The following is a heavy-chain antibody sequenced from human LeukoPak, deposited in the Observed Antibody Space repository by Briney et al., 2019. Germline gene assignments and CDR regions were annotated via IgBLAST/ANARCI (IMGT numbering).Heavy chain of an antibody. Sequence: GASVKVSCKASGYTFTSYGISWVRQAPGQGLEWMGWISAYNGNTNYAQKLQGRVTMTTDTSTSTAYMELRSLRSDDTAVYYCARAGHYYDSSGYYSAFDYWGQGTLVTVSS. V-gene: IGHV1-18*01. J-gene: IGHJ4*02. CDR3: ARAGHYYDSSGYYSAFDY. CDR2: ISAYNGNT. CDR1: GYTFTSYG. D-gene: IGHD3-22*01.